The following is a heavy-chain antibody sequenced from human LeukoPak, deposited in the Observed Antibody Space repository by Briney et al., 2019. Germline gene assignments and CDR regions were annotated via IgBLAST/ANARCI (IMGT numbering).Heavy chain of an antibody. CDR1: GFTFSSYG. Sequence: GGPLRLSCEASGFTFSSYGMNWFRKAPGKGLEGVSSISSSSSYIYYADSVKGRFTISRDNAKNSLYLQMNSLRAEDTAVYYCARLLVLPYGMDVWGQGTTVTVSS. D-gene: IGHD6-6*01. CDR3: ARLLVLPYGMDV. CDR2: ISSSSSYI. J-gene: IGHJ6*02. V-gene: IGHV3-21*01.